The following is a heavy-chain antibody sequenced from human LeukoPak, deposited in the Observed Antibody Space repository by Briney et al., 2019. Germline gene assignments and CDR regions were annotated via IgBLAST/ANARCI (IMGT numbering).Heavy chain of an antibody. CDR2: IATSSDYI. D-gene: IGHD3-10*01. J-gene: IGHJ3*02. CDR1: GFTFSTYS. Sequence: TGGSLRLSCAASGFTFSTYSMNWVRQAPGKGLDWVSSIATSSDYIYYAGSLKGRFTISRDNAKNSLYLHMNSLRPDDTAVYYCARGRSITILRGVAISDGFDIWGQGTKVTVS. CDR3: ARGRSITILRGVAISDGFDI. V-gene: IGHV3-21*06.